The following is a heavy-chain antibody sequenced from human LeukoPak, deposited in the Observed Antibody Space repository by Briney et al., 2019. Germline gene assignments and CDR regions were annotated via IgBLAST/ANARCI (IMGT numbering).Heavy chain of an antibody. CDR3: ATARFVSGSYYFDY. J-gene: IGHJ4*02. D-gene: IGHD3-22*01. CDR1: GYTFTGYY. V-gene: IGHV1-2*06. CDR2: INPNSGGT. Sequence: ASVKVSCKASGYTFTGYYMHWVRQAPGQGLEWMGRINPNSGGTNYAQKFQGRVTMTRDTSISTAYMELSRLRSDDTAEYYCATARFVSGSYYFDYWGQGTLVTVSS.